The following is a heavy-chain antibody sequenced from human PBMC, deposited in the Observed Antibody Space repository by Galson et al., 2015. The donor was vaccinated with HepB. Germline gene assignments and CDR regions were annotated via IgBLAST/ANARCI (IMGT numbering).Heavy chain of an antibody. D-gene: IGHD6-13*01. V-gene: IGHV3-30*18. CDR3: AKEGPGIAAAGYLRAHMDV. J-gene: IGHJ6*03. CDR2: ISYDGSNK. Sequence: SLRLSCAASGFTFSSYGMHWVRQAPGKGLEWVAVISYDGSNKYYADSVKGRFTISRDNSKNTLYLQMNSLRAEDTAVYYCAKEGPGIAAAGYLRAHMDVWGKGTTVTVSS. CDR1: GFTFSSYG.